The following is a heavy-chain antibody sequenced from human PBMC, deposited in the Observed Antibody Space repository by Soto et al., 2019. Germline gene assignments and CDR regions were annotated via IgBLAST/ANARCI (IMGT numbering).Heavy chain of an antibody. CDR1: GFLVTSNY. CDR2: IYAGVNT. D-gene: IGHD3-9*01. J-gene: IGHJ4*02. Sequence: LRLPCSPSGFLVTSNYMTWVSQAPGQGLECVSVIYAGVNTYYPDSVKGRFTISSDESKNTLFLQMNKLRAEDTAVDYCARVTTFYDILTSAYALNYFDYWGQGTRVTVSS. V-gene: IGHV3-53*01. CDR3: ARVTTFYDILTSAYALNYFDY.